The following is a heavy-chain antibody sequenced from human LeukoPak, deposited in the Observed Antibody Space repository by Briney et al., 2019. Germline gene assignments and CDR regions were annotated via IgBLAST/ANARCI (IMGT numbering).Heavy chain of an antibody. J-gene: IGHJ3*02. Sequence: GGSLRLSCAASGFTVSTNYMSWVRQAPGKGLEWVSVIYSGGSTYYADSVKGRFTISRDNSKNTLYLQMNSLRAEDTAVYYCAKDRGYDILTGYFGAPGAFDIWGQGTMVTVSS. CDR1: GFTVSTNY. CDR2: IYSGGST. D-gene: IGHD3-9*01. CDR3: AKDRGYDILTGYFGAPGAFDI. V-gene: IGHV3-53*01.